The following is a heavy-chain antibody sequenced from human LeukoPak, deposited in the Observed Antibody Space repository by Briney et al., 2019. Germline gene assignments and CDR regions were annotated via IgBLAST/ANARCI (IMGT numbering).Heavy chain of an antibody. D-gene: IGHD5-18*01. CDR3: GRDRVGGRGYSLDY. CDR2: ISSSGSTI. Sequence: GGSLRLSCAASGFTFSSYEMNWVRQAPGKGLEWVTYISSSGSTIYYADYVKGRFTVSRDNAKNSLYLQMNNLRAEDTALYYCGRDRVGGRGYSLDYLGQGTLVTVSS. J-gene: IGHJ4*02. V-gene: IGHV3-48*03. CDR1: GFTFSSYE.